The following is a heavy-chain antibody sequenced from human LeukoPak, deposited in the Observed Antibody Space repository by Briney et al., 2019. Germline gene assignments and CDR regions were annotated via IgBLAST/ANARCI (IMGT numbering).Heavy chain of an antibody. CDR1: GFTFSSYG. Sequence: GRSLRLSCAASGFTFSSYGMHWVRQAPGKGLEWVAVISYDGSNKYYADSVKGRFTISRDNSKNTLCLQMNSLRAEDTAVYYCAKDQGYVLLYWGQGTLVTVSS. CDR2: ISYDGSNK. D-gene: IGHD1-1*01. CDR3: AKDQGYVLLY. V-gene: IGHV3-30*18. J-gene: IGHJ4*02.